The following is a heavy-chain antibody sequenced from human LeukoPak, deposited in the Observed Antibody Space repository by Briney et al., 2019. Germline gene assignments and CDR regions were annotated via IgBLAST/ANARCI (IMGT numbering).Heavy chain of an antibody. J-gene: IGHJ4*02. CDR3: ARAGYRSSWLWDY. D-gene: IGHD6-19*01. V-gene: IGHV1-18*01. Sequence: GASVKVSCKASGYTFTSYGISWVRQAPGQGLEWMGWISAYNGNTNYAQKLQGRVTMTTDTSTSTACMELRSLRSDDTAVYYCARAGYRSSWLWDYWGQGTLVTVSS. CDR1: GYTFTSYG. CDR2: ISAYNGNT.